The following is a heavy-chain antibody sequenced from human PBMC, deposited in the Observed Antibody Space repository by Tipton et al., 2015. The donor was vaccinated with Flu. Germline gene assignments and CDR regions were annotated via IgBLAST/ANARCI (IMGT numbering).Heavy chain of an antibody. CDR2: VYYSGST. Sequence: TLSLTCTVSGGSISSSNHYWGWIRQPPGKGLEWIGSVYYSGSTYYNPSLKSRVTISVDMSKNQLSLKLRSVTAADTAVYYCVARLGLWGYDSWSDYPLAGVFDLWGQGTMVTVSS. CDR3: VARLGLWGYDSWSDYPLAGVFDL. V-gene: IGHV4-39*01. J-gene: IGHJ3*01. CDR1: GGSISSSNHY. D-gene: IGHD3-3*01.